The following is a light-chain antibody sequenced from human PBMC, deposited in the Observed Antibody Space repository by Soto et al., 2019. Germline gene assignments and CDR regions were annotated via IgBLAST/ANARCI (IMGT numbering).Light chain of an antibody. V-gene: IGLV1-40*01. CDR2: GNS. CDR3: QSYDSSLSGPRV. Sequence: QSVLTQPPSVSGAPGQRVTISCTGSSSNIGAGYDVHWYQQPPGTAPKLLLYGNSNRPSGVPDRFSGSKSGTSASLAITGLQAEDEADYYCQSYDSSLSGPRVFGTGTKLTVL. J-gene: IGLJ1*01. CDR1: SSNIGAGYD.